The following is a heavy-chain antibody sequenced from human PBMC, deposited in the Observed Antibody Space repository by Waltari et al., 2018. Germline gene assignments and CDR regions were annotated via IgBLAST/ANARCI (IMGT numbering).Heavy chain of an antibody. CDR1: GFTFSSYA. D-gene: IGHD3-22*01. CDR3: ARSYYYDSSGYYPPDY. V-gene: IGHV3-23*04. J-gene: IGHJ4*02. CDR2: ISGRGGST. Sequence: EVQLVESGGGLVQPGGSLRLSCAASGFTFSSYAMSWVRQAPGKGLEWVSAISGRGGSTYYADSVKGRFTIARDNSKNTLYLQMNSLRAEDTAVYYCARSYYYDSSGYYPPDYWGQGTLVTVSS.